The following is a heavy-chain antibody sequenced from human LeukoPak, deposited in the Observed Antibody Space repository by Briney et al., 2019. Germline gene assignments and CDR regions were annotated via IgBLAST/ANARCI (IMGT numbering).Heavy chain of an antibody. CDR3: AKEVYSGYYTPGDY. Sequence: PGGSLRLSCAASGFTFSSYNMNWVRQAPGKGLEWVSAISASGVSKYYADSVKGRFTISRDKSKNTLYLQMNSLRAEDTAVYFCAKEVYSGYYTPGDYLGQGNLVTVSS. J-gene: IGHJ4*02. CDR2: ISASGVSK. V-gene: IGHV3-23*01. CDR1: GFTFSSYN. D-gene: IGHD3-22*01.